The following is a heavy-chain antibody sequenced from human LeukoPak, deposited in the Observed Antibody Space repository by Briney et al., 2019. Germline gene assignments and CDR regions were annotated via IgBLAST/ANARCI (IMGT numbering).Heavy chain of an antibody. CDR2: IKQDGSEK. J-gene: IGHJ4*02. D-gene: IGHD6-13*01. CDR1: GFTFSSYW. CDR3: ARERSLGYSSSWYYFDY. V-gene: IGHV3-7*01. Sequence: GGSLRLSCAASGFTFSSYWMSWVRQAPGKGLEWVANIKQDGSEKYYVDSVKGRFTISRDNSKNTLYLQMNSLRAEDTAVYYCARERSLGYSSSWYYFDYWGQGTLVTVSS.